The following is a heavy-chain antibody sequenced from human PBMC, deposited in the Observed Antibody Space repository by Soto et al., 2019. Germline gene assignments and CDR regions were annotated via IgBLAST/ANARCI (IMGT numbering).Heavy chain of an antibody. CDR2: IYYSGST. CDR3: ARVGYCSGGSCYSSFYFDY. V-gene: IGHV4-31*03. D-gene: IGHD2-15*01. J-gene: IGHJ4*02. CDR1: GGSISSGGYY. Sequence: PSETLSLTCTVSGGSISSGGYYWSWIRQHPGKGLEWIGYIYYSGSTYYNPSLKSRVTISVDTSKNQFSLKLSSVTAADTAVYYCARVGYCSGGSCYSSFYFDYWGQGTLGTVS.